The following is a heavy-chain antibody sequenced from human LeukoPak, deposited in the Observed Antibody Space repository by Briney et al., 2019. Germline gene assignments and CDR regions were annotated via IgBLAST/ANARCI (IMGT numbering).Heavy chain of an antibody. CDR1: GFTFSDYY. J-gene: IGHJ4*02. CDR3: AREVTPYY. CDR2: IKQDGSEK. Sequence: GGSLRLSCVASGFTFSDYYMSWVRQPPGKGLEWMANIKQDGSEKYYVDSVKGRFTISRDNAKNSLFLQMNSLRAEDTAVYYCAREVTPYYWGQGTLVTVSS. D-gene: IGHD4-23*01. V-gene: IGHV3-7*01.